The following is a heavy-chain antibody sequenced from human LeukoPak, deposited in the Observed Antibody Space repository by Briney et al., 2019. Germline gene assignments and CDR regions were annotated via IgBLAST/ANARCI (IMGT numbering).Heavy chain of an antibody. J-gene: IGHJ4*02. D-gene: IGHD1-26*01. CDR3: ARHVQWELLAYFDY. V-gene: IGHV4-39*01. CDR2: IYYSGST. Sequence: SETLSLTCTVSGGSISSSSYYWGWIRQPPGKGLEWIGSIYYSGSTYYNPSLKSRVTISVDTSKNQFSLKLSSVTAADTAVYYCARHVQWELLAYFDYWGQGTLVTVSS. CDR1: GGSISSSSYY.